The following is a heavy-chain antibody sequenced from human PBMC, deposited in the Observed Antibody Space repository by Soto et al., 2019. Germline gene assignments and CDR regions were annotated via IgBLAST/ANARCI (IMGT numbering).Heavy chain of an antibody. J-gene: IGHJ6*03. D-gene: IGHD3-10*01. CDR2: IKSKTDGGTK. V-gene: IGHV3-15*01. CDR3: TTAQIDMVRGVIITFPYYYYMDV. Sequence: GGSLRLSCAASGFTFSNAWMSWVRQAPGKGLEWVGRIKSKTDGGTKDYAAPVKGRFTISRDDSKNTLYLQMNSLKTEDTAVYYCTTAQIDMVRGVIITFPYYYYMDVWGKGTTVTVSS. CDR1: GFTFSNAW.